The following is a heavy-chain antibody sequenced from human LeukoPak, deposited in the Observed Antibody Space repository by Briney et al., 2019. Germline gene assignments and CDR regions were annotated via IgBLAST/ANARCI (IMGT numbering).Heavy chain of an antibody. V-gene: IGHV3-21*01. Sequence: PGGSLRLSCAASGFTFSSYSMNWVRQAPGKGLEWVSSISSSSSYIYYADSEKGRFPISRDNAKNSLYLQMNSLRAEDTAVYYCARDPVYGSGSSYNWFDPWGQGTLVTVSS. D-gene: IGHD3-10*01. CDR2: ISSSSSYI. J-gene: IGHJ5*02. CDR1: GFTFSSYS. CDR3: ARDPVYGSGSSYNWFDP.